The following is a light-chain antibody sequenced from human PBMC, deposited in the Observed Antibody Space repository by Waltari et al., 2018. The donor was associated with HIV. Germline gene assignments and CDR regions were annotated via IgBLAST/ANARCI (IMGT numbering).Light chain of an antibody. Sequence: EIVLTQSPGTLYLSPGERATLSCRASQSVRSASLAWYKQKPGQAPRLLISGASSRAPGIPDRFSGSGAVTDFILTISRLEPEDCAVYYCQQYAASPLTFGGGTKVEIK. V-gene: IGKV3-20*01. CDR2: GAS. J-gene: IGKJ4*01. CDR1: QSVRSAS. CDR3: QQYAASPLT.